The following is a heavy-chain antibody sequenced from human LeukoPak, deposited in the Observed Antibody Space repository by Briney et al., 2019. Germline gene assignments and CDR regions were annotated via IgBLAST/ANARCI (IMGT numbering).Heavy chain of an antibody. J-gene: IGHJ6*03. CDR2: ISAYNGNT. V-gene: IGHV1-18*01. Sequence: ASVKVSCKASGYTFTSYGFSWVRQAPGQGLEWMGWISAYNGNTNYAQKLQGRVTMTADTSTSTAYMELRSLRSDDTAVYYCARVIRVAYSYGPLWALFSYYYYYMDVWGKGTTVTVSS. CDR3: ARVIRVAYSYGPLWALFSYYYYYMDV. D-gene: IGHD5-18*01. CDR1: GYTFTSYG.